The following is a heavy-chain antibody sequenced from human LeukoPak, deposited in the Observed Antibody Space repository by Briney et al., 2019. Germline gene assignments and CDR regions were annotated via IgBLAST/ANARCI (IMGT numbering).Heavy chain of an antibody. CDR3: VRDHLFAFDY. CDR2: IGGNTGII. CDR1: GFTFNIFS. Sequence: PGGSLRLSCEASGFTFNIFSMNWVRQAPGKGLGWLSYIGGNTGIIWYADSVKGRFTISRDNAKNSLYLQMNSLGVEDTAVYFCVRDHLFAFDYWGRGALITVSS. V-gene: IGHV3-48*01. J-gene: IGHJ4*02.